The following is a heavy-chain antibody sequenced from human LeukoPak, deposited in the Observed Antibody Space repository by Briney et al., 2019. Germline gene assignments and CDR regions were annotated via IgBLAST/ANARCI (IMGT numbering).Heavy chain of an antibody. CDR2: IIPTLGIA. CDR3: ARDKQYRTGYYKDAFDI. J-gene: IGHJ3*02. D-gene: IGHD3/OR15-3a*01. Sequence: ASVKVSCTASGGTFSSYAISWVRQAPGQGLEWMGRIIPTLGIANYAQKFQGRVTITADKSTSTAYMELSSLRSKDTAVYYCARDKQYRTGYYKDAFDIWGQGTMVTVSS. V-gene: IGHV1-69*04. CDR1: GGTFSSYA.